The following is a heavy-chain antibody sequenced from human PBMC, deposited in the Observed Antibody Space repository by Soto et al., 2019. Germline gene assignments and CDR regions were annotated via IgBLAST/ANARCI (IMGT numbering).Heavy chain of an antibody. J-gene: IGHJ6*02. CDR2: IYYSGST. CDR1: GGSISSSSYY. D-gene: IGHD5-18*01. CDR3: ARGKRGYSYGYAEMDYYYYGMDV. V-gene: IGHV4-39*01. Sequence: PSETLSLTCTVSGGSISSSSYYWGWIRQPPGKGLEWIGSIYYSGSTYYNPSLKSRVTISVDTSKNQFSLKLSSVTAADTAVYYCARGKRGYSYGYAEMDYYYYGMDVWGQGTTVTVSS.